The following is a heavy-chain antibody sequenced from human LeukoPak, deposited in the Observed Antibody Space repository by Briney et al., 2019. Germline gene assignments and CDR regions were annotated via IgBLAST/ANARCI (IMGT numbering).Heavy chain of an antibody. V-gene: IGHV4-59*12. CDR1: GGSTSGYF. D-gene: IGHD3-10*01. Sequence: PSETLSLTCSVSGGSTSGYFWTWIRQPPGKGPEWIGYVYYKGHTSYSPSLESRVTMSVDTSKNQFSLKLSSVTAADTAVYYCARVSLVRGAPDYYFDYWGQGTLVTVSS. CDR2: VYYKGHT. J-gene: IGHJ4*02. CDR3: ARVSLVRGAPDYYFDY.